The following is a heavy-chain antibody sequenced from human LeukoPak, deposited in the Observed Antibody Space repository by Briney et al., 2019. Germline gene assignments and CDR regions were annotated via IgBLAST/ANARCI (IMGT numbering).Heavy chain of an antibody. CDR2: IIPIFGTA. D-gene: IGHD5-12*01. Sequence: VKVSCKASGGTFSSYAISWVRQAPGQGLEWMGGIIPIFGTANYAQKFQGRVTITADKSTSTAYMELNSLRSEDTAVYYCAREFPNGGYDSGWGQGTLVTVSS. CDR1: GGTFSSYA. V-gene: IGHV1-69*13. CDR3: AREFPNGGYDSG. J-gene: IGHJ4*02.